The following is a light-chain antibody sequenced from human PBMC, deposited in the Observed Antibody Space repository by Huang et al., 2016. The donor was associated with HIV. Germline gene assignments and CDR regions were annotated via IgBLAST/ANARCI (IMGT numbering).Light chain of an antibody. J-gene: IGKJ2*01. CDR1: QSISNN. Sequence: EILLTQSPAPLSVSQGERVTLPCRASQSISNNLAGYQQKPGQAPRLLIYGASTRATAIPARFSGSASGTEFTLTISSLQSEDFAVYYCQQYHNWPPYTFGQGTKLEI. CDR2: GAS. CDR3: QQYHNWPPYT. V-gene: IGKV3-15*01.